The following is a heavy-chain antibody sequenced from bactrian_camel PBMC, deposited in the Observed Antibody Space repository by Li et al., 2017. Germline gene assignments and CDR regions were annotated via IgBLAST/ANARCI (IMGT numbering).Heavy chain of an antibody. CDR3: AADPGCWWSLVSSHYNY. CDR1: GYYTRYC. Sequence: VQLVESGGGSVQAGGSLRLSCEYSGYYTRYCMGWFRQAPGKEREGVAAIDSDGRTRYADSVEGRFTISADNAKKALYLQMNSLKPEDTAMYYCAADPGCWWSLVSSHYNYCGQGTQVTVS. CDR2: IDSDGRT. V-gene: IGHV3S42*01. J-gene: IGHJ4*01. D-gene: IGHD7*01.